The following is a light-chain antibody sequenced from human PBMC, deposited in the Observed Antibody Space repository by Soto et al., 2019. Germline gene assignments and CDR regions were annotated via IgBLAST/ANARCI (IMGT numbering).Light chain of an antibody. CDR3: QQYYSTPLT. CDR2: WAS. V-gene: IGKV4-1*01. Sequence: DIVMTQSPDSLAGSLGERATINCKSSQSVLYSSNNKNYLAWYQQKPGQPPKLLNYWASTRESGVPDRFSGSGSGTDFTLTISSLQAEDVAVYYCQQYYSTPLTFGQGTKLEIK. J-gene: IGKJ2*01. CDR1: QSVLYSSNNKNY.